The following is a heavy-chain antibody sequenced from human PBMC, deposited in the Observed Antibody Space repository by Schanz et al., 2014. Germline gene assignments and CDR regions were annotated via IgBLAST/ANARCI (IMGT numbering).Heavy chain of an antibody. CDR1: EFTFSSYK. V-gene: IGHV3-33*08. CDR3: ARESGPYYDKSMDV. CDR2: IWTDGSGK. Sequence: VQLVESGGGLVKPGGSLRLSCEASEFTFSSYKMNWVRQAPGKGLEWVAVIWTDGSGKYYADSVKGRFTISRDNSKNTLYLQMNSLRAEDTALYYCARESGPYYDKSMDVWGQGTTVTVSS. J-gene: IGHJ6*02. D-gene: IGHD3-9*01.